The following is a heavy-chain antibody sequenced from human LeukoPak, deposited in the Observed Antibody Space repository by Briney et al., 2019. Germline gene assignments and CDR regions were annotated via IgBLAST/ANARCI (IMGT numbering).Heavy chain of an antibody. V-gene: IGHV4-34*01. CDR2: INHSGST. CDR3: ARRRRGSTSSLDY. D-gene: IGHD2-2*01. J-gene: IGHJ4*02. Sequence: SETLSLTCAVYGGSFSGYYWSWIRQPPGKGLEWIGEINHSGSTNYNPSLKSRVTISVDTSKNQFSLKLSSVTAADTAVYYCARRRRGSTSSLDYWGQGTLVTVSS. CDR1: GGSFSGYY.